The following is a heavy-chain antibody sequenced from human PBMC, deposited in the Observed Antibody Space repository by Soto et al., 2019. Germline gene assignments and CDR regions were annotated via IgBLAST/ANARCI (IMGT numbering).Heavy chain of an antibody. Sequence: QVQLVQSGAEVKKPGASVKVSCKASGYTFTGYYMHWVRQAPGQGLEWLGWINPNSGGTNYAQKFQGWVTMTRDTSISTAYMELSRLRSDDTAVYYCAREANSGYDWGKPLGGMDVWGQGTTVTVSS. V-gene: IGHV1-2*04. J-gene: IGHJ6*02. D-gene: IGHD5-12*01. CDR2: INPNSGGT. CDR3: AREANSGYDWGKPLGGMDV. CDR1: GYTFTGYY.